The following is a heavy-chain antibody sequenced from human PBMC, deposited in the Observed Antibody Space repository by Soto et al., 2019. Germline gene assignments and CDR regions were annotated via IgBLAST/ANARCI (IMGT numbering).Heavy chain of an antibody. CDR2: INPNSGGT. V-gene: IGHV1-2*02. CDR1: GYTFTGYY. J-gene: IGHJ5*02. Sequence: ASVKVSCKASGYTFTGYYMHWVRQAPGQGLEWMGWINPNSGGTNYAQKFQGRVTMTRDTSISTAYMELSRLRSDDTAVYYCAREQVAAAGNDWFDPWGQGTLVTAPQ. CDR3: AREQVAAAGNDWFDP. D-gene: IGHD6-13*01.